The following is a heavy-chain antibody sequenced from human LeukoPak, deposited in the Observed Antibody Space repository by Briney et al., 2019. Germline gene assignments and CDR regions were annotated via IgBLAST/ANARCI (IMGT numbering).Heavy chain of an antibody. Sequence: SETLSLTCTVSGGSISSSSYYWGWIRQPPGKGLEWIGLIYASGSTNYNPSLKSRVTMSVDTSKNQFSLKLSSVTAADTAVYYCAREVASLDYWGQGTLVTVSS. CDR3: AREVASLDY. D-gene: IGHD2-21*01. J-gene: IGHJ4*02. CDR1: GGSISSSSYY. CDR2: IYASGST. V-gene: IGHV4-39*07.